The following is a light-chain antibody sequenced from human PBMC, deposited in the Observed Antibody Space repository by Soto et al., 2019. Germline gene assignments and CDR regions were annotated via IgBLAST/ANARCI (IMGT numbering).Light chain of an antibody. J-gene: IGLJ2*01. CDR3: QSFDLNYVA. V-gene: IGLV6-57*01. CDR2: ENN. CDR1: SGSLASSS. Sequence: NFMLTQPHSLSESPGKTVTISCTRSSGSLASSSVQWHQQRPGSPPTTVIYENNQRPSGVPDRFSGSIDRSSNSASLIISGLKTEDEADYYCQSFDLNYVAIGGGTKLTVL.